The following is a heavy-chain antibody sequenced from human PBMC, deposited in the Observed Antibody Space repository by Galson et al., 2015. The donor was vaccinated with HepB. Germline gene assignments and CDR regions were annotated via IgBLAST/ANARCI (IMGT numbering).Heavy chain of an antibody. V-gene: IGHV3-23*01. CDR3: AKGVYNSGVPIDY. J-gene: IGHJ4*02. Sequence: SLRLSCAASGFTFSSYAMIWVRQAPGKGLEWVSGIRNTGASTYYADSVKGRFTISRDNSKTTLYLQMSSLRAEDTAVYYCAKGVYNSGVPIDYWGQGTLVTVSS. D-gene: IGHD3-10*01. CDR1: GFTFSSYA. CDR2: IRNTGAST.